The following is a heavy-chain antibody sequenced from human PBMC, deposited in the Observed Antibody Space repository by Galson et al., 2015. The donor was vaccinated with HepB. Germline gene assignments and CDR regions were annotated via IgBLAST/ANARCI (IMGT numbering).Heavy chain of an antibody. CDR2: IFQTGDT. CDR3: AREVATGTPNVFDV. Sequence: TLSLTCAVSGASINRAGYSWSWIRQPPGTGLEWIGNIFQTGDTFSNPSLKSRVTISLDRSKNQISLKLSSVTATDTAVYFCAREVATGTPNVFDVWGQGAMVTVSS. V-gene: IGHV4-30-2*01. J-gene: IGHJ3*01. D-gene: IGHD1-1*01. CDR1: GASINRAGYS.